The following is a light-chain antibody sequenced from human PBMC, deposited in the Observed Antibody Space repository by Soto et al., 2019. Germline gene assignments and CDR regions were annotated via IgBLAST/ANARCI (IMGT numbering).Light chain of an antibody. CDR1: ETISSW. CDR2: DAS. Sequence: DIQMNQSPSTLSASVGDRVTITCRASETISSWLAWYQQKEGKAPKLLMYDASTLESGVPPRFSGSRSGTEFTLTISSLQPDDSATYYCQQYNSYRAFGQGTKVDIK. J-gene: IGKJ1*01. V-gene: IGKV1-5*01. CDR3: QQYNSYRA.